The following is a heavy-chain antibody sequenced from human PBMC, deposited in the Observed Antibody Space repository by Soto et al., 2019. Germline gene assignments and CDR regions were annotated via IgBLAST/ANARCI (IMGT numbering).Heavy chain of an antibody. CDR2: VSAYSGDT. D-gene: IGHD3-10*01. CDR1: GYIFITHG. J-gene: IGHJ4*02. V-gene: IGHV1-18*01. Sequence: QVQLVQSGAEVKEPGASMKVSCKTSGYIFITHGVTWVRQAPGQGLEWMGWVSAYSGDTYYAPDLQGGVTMTRDTSTNTVYMELRSLTSDDTAMYYCARKKWGVEGSDYWGQGTLVTVSS. CDR3: ARKKWGVEGSDY.